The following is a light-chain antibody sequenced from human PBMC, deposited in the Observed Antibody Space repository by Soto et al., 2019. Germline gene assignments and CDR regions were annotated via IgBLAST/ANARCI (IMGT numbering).Light chain of an antibody. J-gene: IGKJ1*01. Sequence: DLQMTQSPSTLSASVGDRVTITCRASQSIGNWLAWYQQKPGKAPKLLIYKASSLQSGVPSRFSGSGSGTEFTLTINSLQPDDFASYYCQQYNSYSGTFGQGTKVDIK. CDR1: QSIGNW. CDR3: QQYNSYSGT. V-gene: IGKV1-5*03. CDR2: KAS.